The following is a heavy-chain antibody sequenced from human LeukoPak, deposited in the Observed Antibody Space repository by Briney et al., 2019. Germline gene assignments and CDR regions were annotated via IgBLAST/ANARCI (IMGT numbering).Heavy chain of an antibody. V-gene: IGHV3-7*01. CDR2: IKQDGSEK. CDR1: GFTFSSYW. CDR3: ARGGSGIVGATEGY. J-gene: IGHJ4*02. Sequence: GGSLRLSCAASGFTFSSYWMSWVRQAPGKGLEWVANIKQDGSEKYYVDSVKGRFTISRDNAKNSLYLQMNSLRAEDTAVYYCARGGSGIVGATEGYWGQGTLVTVSS. D-gene: IGHD1-26*01.